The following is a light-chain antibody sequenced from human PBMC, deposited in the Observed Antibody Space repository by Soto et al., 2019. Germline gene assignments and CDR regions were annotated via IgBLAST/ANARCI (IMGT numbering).Light chain of an antibody. Sequence: DLQMTQSPSSLSASVGDRVTITCRARQGIGKYIAWFQQKPGKAPKPLIYATSRLQSGVPKEFSGSGSGTDFTLTISSLQPDDFAAYYCQQYNSYPRTFGQGTKLE. CDR1: QGIGKY. V-gene: IGKV1-16*02. J-gene: IGKJ2*01. CDR2: ATS. CDR3: QQYNSYPRT.